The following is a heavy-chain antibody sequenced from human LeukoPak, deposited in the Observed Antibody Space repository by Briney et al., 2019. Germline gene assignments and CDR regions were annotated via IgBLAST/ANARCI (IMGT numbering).Heavy chain of an antibody. J-gene: IGHJ4*02. D-gene: IGHD3-3*01. CDR1: GFTFSSYA. CDR2: ITGSGSGT. CDR3: AKKIGEFFDY. V-gene: IGHV3-23*01. Sequence: GGSLRLSCAASGFTFSSYAMSWVRQAPGKGLEWVSAITGSGSGTYYADSVKGRFTISRDNSKNTLFLQMNSLRAEDTAIYYCAKKIGEFFDYWGQGNLVTVSS.